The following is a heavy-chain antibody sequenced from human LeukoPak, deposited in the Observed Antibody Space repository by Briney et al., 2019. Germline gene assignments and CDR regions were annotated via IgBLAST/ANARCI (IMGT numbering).Heavy chain of an antibody. CDR3: ARRVGVALDY. D-gene: IGHD2-21*01. V-gene: IGHV4-38-2*02. CDR1: GYSISSGYY. Sequence: SETLSLTCTVSGYSISSGYYWAWLRQPPGKGLEWIGSIYHSGSTYYNPSLKSRVTISVDTSKNQFSLKLSSLTAADTAVYYCARRVGVALDYWGQGTLVTVSS. CDR2: IYHSGST. J-gene: IGHJ4*02.